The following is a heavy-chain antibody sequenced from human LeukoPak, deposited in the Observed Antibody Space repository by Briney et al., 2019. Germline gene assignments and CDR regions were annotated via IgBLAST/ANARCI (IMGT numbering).Heavy chain of an antibody. V-gene: IGHV1-24*01. CDR2: FDPEDGET. CDR1: GYTLTELS. CDR3: ATGPDYYYYMDV. J-gene: IGHJ6*03. Sequence: ASVKVSCKVSGYTLTELSMHWVRQAPGKGLEWMGGFDPEDGETIYAQKFQGRVTMTEDTSTDTAYTELSSLRSEDTAVYYCATGPDYYYYMDVWGKGTTVTVSS.